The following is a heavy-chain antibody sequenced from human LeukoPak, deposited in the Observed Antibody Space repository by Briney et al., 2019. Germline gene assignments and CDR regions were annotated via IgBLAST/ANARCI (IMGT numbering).Heavy chain of an antibody. CDR2: INHSGST. Sequence: SETLSLTCAVYGGSFSGYYRSWIRQPPGKGLEWIGEINHSGSTNYNPSLKSRVTISVDTSKNQFSLKLSSVTAADTAVYYCARDRRLVGFDYWGQGTLVTVSS. CDR3: ARDRRLVGFDY. V-gene: IGHV4-34*01. CDR1: GGSFSGYY. D-gene: IGHD2-15*01. J-gene: IGHJ4*02.